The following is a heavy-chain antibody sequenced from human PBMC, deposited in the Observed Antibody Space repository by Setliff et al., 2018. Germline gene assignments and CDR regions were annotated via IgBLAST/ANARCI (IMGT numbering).Heavy chain of an antibody. Sequence: SETLSLTCTAYGGTFSDYYWTWIRQPPGKGLEWIGEINHSGTTNYNPSLKSRVTISVDTSKNQFSLSLTSVTAEDTAVYYCARMSGFQYIDVWDKGTTVTVSS. J-gene: IGHJ6*03. CDR2: INHSGTT. V-gene: IGHV4-34*01. D-gene: IGHD3-3*01. CDR3: ARMSGFQYIDV. CDR1: GGTFSDYY.